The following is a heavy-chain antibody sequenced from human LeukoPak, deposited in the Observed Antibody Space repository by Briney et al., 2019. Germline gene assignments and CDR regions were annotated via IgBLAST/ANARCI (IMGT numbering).Heavy chain of an antibody. D-gene: IGHD1-14*01. V-gene: IGHV3-23*01. CDR3: AKEYSVRNQFDY. Sequence: HSGGSLRLSCAASGFTFSTYGMNWVRQAPGKGLEWVSAISAGGGNTYYADSVKGRFTISRDNSKNTLFLEMNSLRAEDTAVYYCAKEYSVRNQFDYWGQGTLVAVSS. J-gene: IGHJ4*02. CDR1: GFTFSTYG. CDR2: ISAGGGNT.